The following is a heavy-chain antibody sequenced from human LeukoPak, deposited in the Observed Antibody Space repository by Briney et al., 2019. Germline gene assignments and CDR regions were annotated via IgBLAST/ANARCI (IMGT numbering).Heavy chain of an antibody. V-gene: IGHV4-38-2*02. Sequence: SETLSLTCTVSGGSISNYYWGWIRQPPGKGLEWIGSIYHSGSTYYNPSLKSRVTISVDTSKNQFSLKLSSVTAADTAVYYCASRTRPTVTTFDYWGQGTLVTVSS. CDR1: GGSISNYY. J-gene: IGHJ4*02. CDR2: IYHSGST. D-gene: IGHD4-17*01. CDR3: ASRTRPTVTTFDY.